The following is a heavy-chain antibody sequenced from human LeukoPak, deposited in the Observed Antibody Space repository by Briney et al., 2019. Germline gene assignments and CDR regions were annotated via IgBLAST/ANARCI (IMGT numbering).Heavy chain of an antibody. J-gene: IGHJ3*02. V-gene: IGHV1-2*02. CDR2: INPNSGGT. CDR3: ARDMGYSYNAFDI. Sequence: ASVKVSCKASGYTFTGCYMHWVRQAHGQGLEWMGWINPNSGGTNYAQKFQGRVTMTRDTSISTAYMELSRLRSDDTAVYYCARDMGYSYNAFDIWGQGTMVTVSS. CDR1: GYTFTGCY. D-gene: IGHD5-18*01.